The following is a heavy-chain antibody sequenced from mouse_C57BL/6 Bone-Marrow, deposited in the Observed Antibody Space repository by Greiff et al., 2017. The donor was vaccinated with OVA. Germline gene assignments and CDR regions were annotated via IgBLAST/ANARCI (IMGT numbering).Heavy chain of an antibody. V-gene: IGHV1-81*01. Sequence: VQLQQSGAELARPGASVKLSCKASGYTFTSYGISWVKQRTGQGLEWIGEIYPRSGNTYYNEKFKGKATLTADKSSSTAYMELRSLTSEDSAVYFCARSPYDPWFAYWGQGTLVTVSA. CDR2: IYPRSGNT. CDR3: ARSPYDPWFAY. J-gene: IGHJ3*01. D-gene: IGHD2-3*01. CDR1: GYTFTSYG.